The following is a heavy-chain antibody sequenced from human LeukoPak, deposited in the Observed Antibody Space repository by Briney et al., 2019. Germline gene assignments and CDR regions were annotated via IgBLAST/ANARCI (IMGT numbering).Heavy chain of an antibody. CDR3: APPEGY. Sequence: GGSLRLSCAASGFTFSSYGMHWVRQAPGKGLEWVAVISYDGSNKYYADSVKGRFTISRDNSKNTLYLQMSSLRAEDTAVYYCAPPEGYWGQGTLVTVSS. V-gene: IGHV3-30*03. J-gene: IGHJ4*02. CDR2: ISYDGSNK. CDR1: GFTFSSYG.